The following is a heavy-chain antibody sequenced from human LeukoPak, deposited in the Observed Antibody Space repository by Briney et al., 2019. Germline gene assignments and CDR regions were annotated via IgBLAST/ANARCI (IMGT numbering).Heavy chain of an antibody. J-gene: IGHJ4*02. D-gene: IGHD5-12*01. CDR1: GFTFSSYA. CDR2: ISGSGGTT. V-gene: IGHV3-23*01. Sequence: GGSLRLSCAASGFTFSSYAMSWVRQAPGKGLEWVSGISGSGGTTYYADSVQGRFTISRDNSKKTVFLQMSSLRAEDTAVYYCAKGDVVTAITPLDYWGQGTLVTVSS. CDR3: AKGDVVTAITPLDY.